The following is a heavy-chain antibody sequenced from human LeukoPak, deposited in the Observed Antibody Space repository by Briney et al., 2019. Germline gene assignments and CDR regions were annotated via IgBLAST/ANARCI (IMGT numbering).Heavy chain of an antibody. Sequence: SETLSLSCTVSGGSISGYYCIWTRQPPGKGLEWIGYIHYSGSTNYNPSLKSRLTISVDTSKNQFSLKLSSVTAADTAVYYCERWIYCSSTSCYYYFDYWGQGTLVTVSS. CDR3: ERWIYCSSTSCYYYFDY. D-gene: IGHD2-2*01. CDR2: IHYSGST. J-gene: IGHJ4*02. V-gene: IGHV4-59*01. CDR1: GGSISGYY.